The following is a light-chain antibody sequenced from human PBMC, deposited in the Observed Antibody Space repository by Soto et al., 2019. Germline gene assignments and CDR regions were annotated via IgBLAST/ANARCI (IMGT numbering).Light chain of an antibody. V-gene: IGKV3-20*01. J-gene: IGKJ1*01. CDR3: QQYGSSPRT. CDR1: QSVSSSY. Sequence: EIVLTQSPGTLSLSPGERATLACRASQSVSSSYLAWYQQKPVQAPRLLIYDASSRATGIPDRFSGSGSGTNFALTISRPDPEDLAVYYSQQYGSSPRTFRQGTKVDIK. CDR2: DAS.